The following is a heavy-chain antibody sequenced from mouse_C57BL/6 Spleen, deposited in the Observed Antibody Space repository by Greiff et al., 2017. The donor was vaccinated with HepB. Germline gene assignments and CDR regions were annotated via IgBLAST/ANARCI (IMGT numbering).Heavy chain of an antibody. D-gene: IGHD1-1*01. CDR1: GYTFTSYT. CDR2: INPSSGYT. J-gene: IGHJ2*01. CDR3: GTTNYFDY. V-gene: IGHV1-4*01. Sequence: VQLQQSGAELARPGASVKMSCKASGYTFTSYTMHWVKQRPGQGLEWIGYINPSSGYTKYNQKFKDKATLTADKSSSTAYMQLSSLTSEDSAVYYCGTTNYFDYWGQGTTLTVSS.